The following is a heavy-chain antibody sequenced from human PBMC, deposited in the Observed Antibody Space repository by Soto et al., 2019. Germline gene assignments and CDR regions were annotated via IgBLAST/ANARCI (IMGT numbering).Heavy chain of an antibody. CDR2: MNPNSGNT. D-gene: IGHD3-10*01. J-gene: IGHJ5*02. V-gene: IGHV1-8*01. Sequence: WASVKVSCKASGYTFTSYDINWVRQATGQGLEWMGWMNPNSGNTGYAQKFQGRVTMTRNTSISTAYMELSSLRSEDTAVYYCARDSYYGSAAWGYNWFHPWGQGTLVTVSS. CDR1: GYTFTSYD. CDR3: ARDSYYGSAAWGYNWFHP.